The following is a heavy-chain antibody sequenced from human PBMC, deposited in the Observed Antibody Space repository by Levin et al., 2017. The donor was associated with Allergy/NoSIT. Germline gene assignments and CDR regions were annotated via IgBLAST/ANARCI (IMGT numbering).Heavy chain of an antibody. CDR1: GFTFDDFA. D-gene: IGHD3-3*01. CDR3: AKDSHDFWSEGGGMDV. CDR2: ISWDSSTI. V-gene: IGHV3-9*01. J-gene: IGHJ6*02. Sequence: SLKISCAASGFTFDDFAMHWVRQAPGQGLEWVSGISWDSSTIAYADSVKGRFTISRDNAKNSLYLQMNSLSSADTALYYCAKDSHDFWSEGGGMDVWGQGTTVTVSS.